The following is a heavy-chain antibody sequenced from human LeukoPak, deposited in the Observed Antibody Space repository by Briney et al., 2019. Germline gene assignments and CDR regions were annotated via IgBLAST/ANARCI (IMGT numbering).Heavy chain of an antibody. J-gene: IGHJ6*02. V-gene: IGHV4-30-4*01. CDR1: GGSISSGDYY. CDR3: ATRTLQLQYPQRTYYYYYYGMDV. CDR2: IYYSGNT. Sequence: PSETLSLTCTVSGGSISSGDYYWSWIRQPPGKGLEWIGYIYYSGNTNYNPSLRSRVTISIDTSKNQFSLKLSSVTAADTAVYYCATRTLQLQYPQRTYYYYYYGMDVWGQGTTVTVSS. D-gene: IGHD4-11*01.